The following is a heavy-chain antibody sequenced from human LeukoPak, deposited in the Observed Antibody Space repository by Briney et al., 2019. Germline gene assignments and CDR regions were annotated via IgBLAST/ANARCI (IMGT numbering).Heavy chain of an antibody. V-gene: IGHV4-59*01. CDR3: ARDRHAGSCSGSRCYPFYFDS. D-gene: IGHD2-15*01. J-gene: IGHJ4*02. Sequence: PSETLSLTCTVSGGSISSYYWSWIRQSPGKGLEHIAYISNSGNTNYNPSLKSRVIISVDTSKNQVSLNLTSVTAADTAVYFCARDRHAGSCSGSRCYPFYFDSWGQGTLVTVSS. CDR2: ISNSGNT. CDR1: GGSISSYY.